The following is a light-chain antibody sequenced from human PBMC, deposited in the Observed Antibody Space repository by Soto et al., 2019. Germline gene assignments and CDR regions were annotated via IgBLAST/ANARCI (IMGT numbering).Light chain of an antibody. CDR1: QSVLLTSNNKNY. V-gene: IGKV4-1*01. Sequence: DIVMTQSPDSLAVSLGERATINCKSSQSVLLTSNNKNYLAWYQQKPGQPPKVLISWASTRESGVPDRFSGSASGTDFTLTITRPLAEVVAVYYCQRYYTALTFGGGTKVEIK. J-gene: IGKJ4*01. CDR3: QRYYTALT. CDR2: WAS.